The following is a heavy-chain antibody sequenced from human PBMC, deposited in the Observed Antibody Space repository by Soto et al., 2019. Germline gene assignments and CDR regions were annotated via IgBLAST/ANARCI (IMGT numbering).Heavy chain of an antibody. CDR3: ARDPEPAYYYGSGSYYFDY. Sequence: GGSLRLSCAASGFTFSSYGMHWVRQAPGKGLEWVAVIWYDGSNKYYADSVKGRFTISRDNSKNTLYLQMNSLRAEDTAVYYCARDPEPAYYYGSGSYYFDYWGQGTLVTVSS. V-gene: IGHV3-33*01. CDR1: GFTFSSYG. J-gene: IGHJ4*02. CDR2: IWYDGSNK. D-gene: IGHD3-10*01.